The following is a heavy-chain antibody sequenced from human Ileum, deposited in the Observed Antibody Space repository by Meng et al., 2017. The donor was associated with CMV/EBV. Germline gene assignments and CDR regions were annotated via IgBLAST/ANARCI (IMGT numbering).Heavy chain of an antibody. Sequence: GGSLRLSCAASGFTFRSYAMSWVRQAPGKGLEWVSAISSSGGSTYYADSVKGRFTISRDNAKNSLFLQMNSLRVEDTAVYYCARDWGIGGLPIDQWGQGTLVTVSS. D-gene: IGHD3-16*01. V-gene: IGHV3-23*01. CDR1: GFTFRSYA. CDR2: ISSSGGST. J-gene: IGHJ4*02. CDR3: ARDWGIGGLPIDQ.